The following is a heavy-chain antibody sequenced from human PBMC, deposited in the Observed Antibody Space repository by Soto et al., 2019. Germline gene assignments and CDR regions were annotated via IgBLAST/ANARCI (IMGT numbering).Heavy chain of an antibody. J-gene: IGHJ6*02. Sequence: QVQLVESGGGVVQPGRSLRLSCAASGITLSNYFMYWVRQAPGKGLEWVAAISYDGSNKHYADSVKGRFTISRDNSKDTLDLQTNSLRAEDTAVYDCVAGDPYYAMGVWGQGTTVTVSS. V-gene: IGHV3-30-3*01. CDR1: GITLSNYF. CDR2: ISYDGSNK. CDR3: VAGDPYYAMGV.